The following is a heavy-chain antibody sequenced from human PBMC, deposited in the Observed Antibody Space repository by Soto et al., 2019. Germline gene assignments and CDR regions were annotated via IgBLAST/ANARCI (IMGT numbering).Heavy chain of an antibody. CDR3: AKDGIIAAAGLNWFDP. J-gene: IGHJ5*02. V-gene: IGHV3-23*01. CDR2: ISGSGGST. D-gene: IGHD6-13*01. CDR1: GFTFSSYA. Sequence: PGGSLRLSCAASGFTFSSYAMSWVRQAPGKGLEWVSAISGSGGSTYYADSVKGRFTISRDNSKNTLYLQMNSLRAEDTAVYYCAKDGIIAAAGLNWFDPWGQGTLVTVSS.